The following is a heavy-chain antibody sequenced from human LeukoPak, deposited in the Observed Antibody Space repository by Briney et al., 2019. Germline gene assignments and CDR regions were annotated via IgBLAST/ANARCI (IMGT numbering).Heavy chain of an antibody. CDR2: IKSKASGGTI. CDR3: ARDRSSYSSRKEGAFDI. V-gene: IGHV3-15*01. D-gene: IGHD6-13*01. J-gene: IGHJ3*02. Sequence: PGGSLRLSCVASGFTFSSFAMSWVRQAPGKGLEWVGRIKSKASGGTIDYVGSVKGRFTISRDDSKNMVYLQMNSLRAEDTAVYYCARDRSSYSSRKEGAFDIWGQGTMVTVSS. CDR1: GFTFSSFA.